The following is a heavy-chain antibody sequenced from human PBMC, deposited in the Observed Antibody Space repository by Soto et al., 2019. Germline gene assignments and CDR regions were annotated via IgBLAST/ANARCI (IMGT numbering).Heavy chain of an antibody. CDR2: IIPVSGAA. CDR3: ATALGCRSTSCTLDY. J-gene: IGHJ4*02. CDR1: GGTFGSYA. D-gene: IGHD2-2*01. V-gene: IGHV1-69*01. Sequence: QVQLVQSGAEVKKPGSSVKVCCKASGGTFGSYAFSWVRQAPGQGLEWMGGIIPVSGAAHYAQKFQGRVTITADESTSTAYMELSSLISQDTAVYYCATALGCRSTSCTLDYWGQGTRVIVSS.